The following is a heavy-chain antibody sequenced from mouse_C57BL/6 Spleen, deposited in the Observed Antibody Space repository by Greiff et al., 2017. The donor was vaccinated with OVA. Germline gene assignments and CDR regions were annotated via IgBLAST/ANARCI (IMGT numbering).Heavy chain of an antibody. V-gene: IGHV8-12*01. J-gene: IGHJ4*01. CDR1: GFSLSTSGMG. Sequence: QVTLKESGPGILQSSQTLSLTCSFSGFSLSTSGMGVSWIRQPSGKGLEWLAHIYWDDDKRYNPSLTSRLTISKDTSRNQVFLKVTSVDTADTATYYCARRARVGGYYAMDYWGQGTSVTVSS. CDR3: ARRARVGGYYAMDY. CDR2: IYWDDDK.